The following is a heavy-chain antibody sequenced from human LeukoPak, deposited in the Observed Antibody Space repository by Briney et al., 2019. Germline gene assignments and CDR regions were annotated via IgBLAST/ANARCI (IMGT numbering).Heavy chain of an antibody. J-gene: IGHJ4*02. V-gene: IGHV3-23*01. CDR3: ARDGLDYYGSGSSSFDY. CDR2: ISGSGGGT. CDR1: GFTFSSSA. Sequence: GGSLRLSCATSGFTFSSSAMSWVRQPPGKGLAWVSTISGSGGGTYYADSVKGRFTISRDNSKNTLYLQMGSLRAEDMAVYYCARDGLDYYGSGSSSFDYWGQGTLVTVSS. D-gene: IGHD3-10*01.